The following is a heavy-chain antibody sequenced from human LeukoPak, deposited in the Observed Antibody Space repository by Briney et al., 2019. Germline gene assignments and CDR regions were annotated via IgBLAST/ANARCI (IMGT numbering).Heavy chain of an antibody. D-gene: IGHD3-10*01. Sequence: GASVRLSCKASGYTFTGYYMHWVRQAPGQGLEWMGWINPNSGGTNYAQKYQGRVVMGRDTSISTAYMELRRLRSDDTAVYYCARDHYYGSGSPPDFDYWGQGTLVTVTS. CDR2: INPNSGGT. J-gene: IGHJ4*02. CDR1: GYTFTGYY. V-gene: IGHV1-2*02. CDR3: ARDHYYGSGSPPDFDY.